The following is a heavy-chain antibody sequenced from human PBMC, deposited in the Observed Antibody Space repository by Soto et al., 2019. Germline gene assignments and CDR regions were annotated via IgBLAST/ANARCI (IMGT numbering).Heavy chain of an antibody. CDR1: GFTVSSNY. J-gene: IGHJ6*03. V-gene: IGHV3-66*01. CDR2: IYSGGST. CDR3: ARDPYGSGSYYYYYMDV. D-gene: IGHD3-10*01. Sequence: GGSLRLSCAASGFTVSSNYMSWVRQAPGKGLEWVSVIYSGGSTYYADSVKGRFTISRDNSKNTLYLQMNSLRAEDTAVYYCARDPYGSGSYYYYYMDVWGKGTTVTVSS.